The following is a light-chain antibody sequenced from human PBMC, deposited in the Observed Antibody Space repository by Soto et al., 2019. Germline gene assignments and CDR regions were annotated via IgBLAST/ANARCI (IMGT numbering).Light chain of an antibody. V-gene: IGKV3-20*01. CDR1: QSVSSSY. J-gene: IGKJ3*01. CDR2: GAS. Sequence: EIVLTQSPGTLSLSPGERATLSCRASQSVSSSYLAWYQQKPGQAPRLLIYGASNRATGIPDRFSVSASGTVFTLTISRLKPEDFELYYCQRYGTSALFGPGTKVDIK. CDR3: QRYGTSAL.